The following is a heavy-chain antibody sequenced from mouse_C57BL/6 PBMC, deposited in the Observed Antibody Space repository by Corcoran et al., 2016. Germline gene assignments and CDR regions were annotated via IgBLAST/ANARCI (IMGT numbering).Heavy chain of an antibody. CDR2: IYTDTGEP. CDR1: VYTFTEYP. Sequence: QIQVGRSGPELKRPVETVKISCKAAVYTFTEYPMHRLNQAPGKGSKWIGRIYTDTGEPTYAEEFKVRFAFSLETSASTAYVQINNLKNEDTATYFCVTPSIYYYGRRLDYWGQGTTLTVSS. J-gene: IGHJ2*01. V-gene: IGHV9-1*01. CDR3: VTPSIYYYGRRLDY. D-gene: IGHD1-1*01.